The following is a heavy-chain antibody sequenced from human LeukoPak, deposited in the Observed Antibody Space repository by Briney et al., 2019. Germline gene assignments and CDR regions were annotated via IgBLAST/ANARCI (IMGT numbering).Heavy chain of an antibody. CDR3: AKPIIRESSDAFDI. CDR2: ITGSGGST. V-gene: IGHV3-23*01. D-gene: IGHD5-12*01. Sequence: GGSLRLSCAASGFTFSNYGLSWVRQAPGKGLEWVSGITGSGGSTYYADSVKGRFTISRDNSKNTLYLQMNSLRAEDTAIYYCAKPIIRESSDAFDIWGQGTMVTVSS. J-gene: IGHJ3*02. CDR1: GFTFSNYG.